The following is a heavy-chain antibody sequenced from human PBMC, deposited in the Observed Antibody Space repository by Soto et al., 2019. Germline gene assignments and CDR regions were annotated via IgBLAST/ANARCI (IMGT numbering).Heavy chain of an antibody. Sequence: QVRLEQSEAEVKKPGSSVKVSCKASGGTFSNYAISWVRQAPGQGLEWMGVIILPFGTPNYAQTFQGRVTITADESMTTAYMELSGLRSEDTAVYYCARGPDYEGYVDYWGRGTLVTVSS. D-gene: IGHD4-17*01. CDR2: IILPFGTP. CDR3: ARGPDYEGYVDY. J-gene: IGHJ4*02. V-gene: IGHV1-69*12. CDR1: GGTFSNYA.